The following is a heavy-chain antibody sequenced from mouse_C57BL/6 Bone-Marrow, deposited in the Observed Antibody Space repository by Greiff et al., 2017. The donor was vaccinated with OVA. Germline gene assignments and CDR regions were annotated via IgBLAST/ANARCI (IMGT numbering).Heavy chain of an antibody. CDR2: IYPGNSDT. V-gene: IGHV1-5*01. Sequence: DVQLQESGTVLARPGASVKMSCKTSGYTFTSYWMHWVKQRPGQGLEWIGAIYPGNSDTSYNQKFKGKATLTAVTSASTAYMELSSLTNEDSAVYYCTRSGRLRQGGYWGPGTTLTVS. CDR1: GYTFTSYW. CDR3: TRSGRLRQGGY. J-gene: IGHJ2*01. D-gene: IGHD2-4*01.